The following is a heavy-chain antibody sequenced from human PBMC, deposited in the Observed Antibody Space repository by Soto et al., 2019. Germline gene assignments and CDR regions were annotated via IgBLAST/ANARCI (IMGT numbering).Heavy chain of an antibody. CDR1: GYTFTSYA. J-gene: IGHJ5*02. CDR3: ARGRYYDFWSGPKSKWFDP. D-gene: IGHD3-3*01. V-gene: IGHV1-3*01. Sequence: ASVKVSCKASGYTFTSYAMHWVRQAPGQRLEWMGWINAGNGNTKYSQKFQGRVTITRDTSASTAYMELSSLRSEDTAVYYCARGRYYDFWSGPKSKWFDPWGQGTLVTVSS. CDR2: INAGNGNT.